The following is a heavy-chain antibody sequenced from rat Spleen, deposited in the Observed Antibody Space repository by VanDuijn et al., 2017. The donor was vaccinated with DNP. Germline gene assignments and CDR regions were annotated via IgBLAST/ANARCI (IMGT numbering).Heavy chain of an antibody. D-gene: IGHD1-2*01. J-gene: IGHJ2*01. CDR1: GFTFSDYG. CDR2: ITHDGGST. CDR3: ARHRAIAAIWDY. Sequence: EVQLVESGGGLVQPGRSMKLSCAASGFTFSDYGMAWVLQAPTKGLEWVASITHDGGSTYYRDSVKGRVTISRDNAKNTQYLQMDSLRSEDTATYYCARHRAIAAIWDYWGQGVMVTVSS. V-gene: IGHV5S13*01.